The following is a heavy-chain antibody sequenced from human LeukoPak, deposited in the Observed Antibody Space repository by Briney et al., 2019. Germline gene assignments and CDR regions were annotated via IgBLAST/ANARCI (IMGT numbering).Heavy chain of an antibody. V-gene: IGHV3-7*03. CDR2: INHNGNVN. Sequence: GGSLRLSCAASGFTFSSYWMNWARQAPGKGLEWVASINHNGNVNYYVDSVKGRFTISRDNAKNSLYLQVSNLRAEDTAVYFCARGGGLDVWGQGATVTVSS. CDR1: GFTFSSYW. CDR3: ARGGGLDV. D-gene: IGHD3-16*01. J-gene: IGHJ6*02.